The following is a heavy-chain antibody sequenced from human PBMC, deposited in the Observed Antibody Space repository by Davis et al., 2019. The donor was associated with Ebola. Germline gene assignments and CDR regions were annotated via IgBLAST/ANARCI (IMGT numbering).Heavy chain of an antibody. D-gene: IGHD2-15*01. V-gene: IGHV3-7*03. CDR1: GFTFSSYW. CDR3: ARSLDEDVVVVAATPGY. Sequence: PGGSLRLSCAASGFTFSSYWMSWVRQAPGKGLEWVANIKQDGNEKYYVDSVKGRFTISRDNAKNSLYLQMNSLRAEDTAVYYCARSLDEDVVVVAATPGYWGQGTLVTVSS. CDR2: IKQDGNEK. J-gene: IGHJ4*02.